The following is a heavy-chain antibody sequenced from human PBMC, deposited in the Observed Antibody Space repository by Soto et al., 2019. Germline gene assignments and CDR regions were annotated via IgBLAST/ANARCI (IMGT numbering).Heavy chain of an antibody. CDR3: VRDRDLYRDMFHADL. V-gene: IGHV3-48*02. D-gene: IGHD3-10*02. CDR2: ITIRTGNV. CDR1: GFTISECS. Sequence: TGGSLRLSREASGFTISECSMNWVRQAPGKGLEWLAYITIRTGNVLYADSVRGRFTISADNAENSVILQMNSLRDEDSAVYFCVRDRDLYRDMFHADLWGQGTLVTVSS. J-gene: IGHJ4*01.